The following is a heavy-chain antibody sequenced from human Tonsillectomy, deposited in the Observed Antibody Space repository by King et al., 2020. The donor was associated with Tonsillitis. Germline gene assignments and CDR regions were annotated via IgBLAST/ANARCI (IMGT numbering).Heavy chain of an antibody. CDR3: ARVLRDDYVWGTYRIDAFDI. D-gene: IGHD3-16*02. CDR1: GFTFDDYG. J-gene: IGHJ3*02. CDR2: INWNGGST. Sequence: VQLVESGGGVVRPGGSLRLSCAASGFTFDDYGMRWVRQAPGKGLEWVSGINWNGGSTGYADSVKGRFTISRDNAKNSLYLQMNSLRAEETALYYCARVLRDDYVWGTYRIDAFDIWGQGTMVTVSS. V-gene: IGHV3-20*04.